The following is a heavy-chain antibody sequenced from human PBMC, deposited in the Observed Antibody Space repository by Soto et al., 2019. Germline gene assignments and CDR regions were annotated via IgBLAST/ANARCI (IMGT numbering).Heavy chain of an antibody. CDR2: IWYDGSNK. Sequence: GWSLRLSCASSVFTFSSYGMHWVRQAPGKGLEWVAVIWYDGSNKYYADSVKGRFTISRDNSKNTLYLQMNSLRAEDTAVYYCARGGIFGVVIYYYGMDVWGQGTTVTVSS. J-gene: IGHJ6*02. CDR1: VFTFSSYG. CDR3: ARGGIFGVVIYYYGMDV. D-gene: IGHD3-3*01. V-gene: IGHV3-33*01.